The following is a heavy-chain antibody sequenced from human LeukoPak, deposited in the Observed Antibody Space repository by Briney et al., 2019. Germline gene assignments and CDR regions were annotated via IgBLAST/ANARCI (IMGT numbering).Heavy chain of an antibody. D-gene: IGHD6-13*01. J-gene: IGHJ4*02. V-gene: IGHV1-2*02. Sequence: ASVKVSCKASGYTFTGYYMHWVRQAPGQGLEWMGWINPNSGATNYAQNFQGRVTMTRDTSISTAYMELSRLRSDDTAFYYCARGQPSIAAAGTGDYWGQGTLVTVSS. CDR1: GYTFTGYY. CDR2: INPNSGAT. CDR3: ARGQPSIAAAGTGDY.